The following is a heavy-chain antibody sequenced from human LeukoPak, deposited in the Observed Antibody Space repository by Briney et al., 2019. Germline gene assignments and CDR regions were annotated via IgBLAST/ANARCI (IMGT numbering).Heavy chain of an antibody. J-gene: IGHJ5*02. CDR2: IYTTGST. Sequence: SETLSLTCTVSGGSINSYYFNWIRQPAGKGLEWIGRIYTTGSTNYNPSLQRRVTMSIDTSKNQFSLKLTSVTAADTAVYYCARDVVPAAHQEYNWFDPWGQGTLVTVSS. V-gene: IGHV4-4*07. CDR3: ARDVVPAAHQEYNWFDP. D-gene: IGHD2-2*01. CDR1: GGSINSYY.